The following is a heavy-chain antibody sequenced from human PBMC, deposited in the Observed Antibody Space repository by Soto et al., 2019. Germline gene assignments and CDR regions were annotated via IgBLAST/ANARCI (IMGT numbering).Heavy chain of an antibody. CDR2: ISGSGGST. V-gene: IGHV3-23*01. Sequence: GGSLRLSCAAFGFTFSSYAMSWVRQAPGKGLEWVSAISGSGGSTYYADSVKGRFTISRDNSKNTLYLQMNSLRAEDTAVYYCGALWGWLRSSGSFSDYWGQGTLVTVSS. CDR3: GALWGWLRSSGSFSDY. J-gene: IGHJ4*02. CDR1: GFTFSSYA. D-gene: IGHD5-12*01.